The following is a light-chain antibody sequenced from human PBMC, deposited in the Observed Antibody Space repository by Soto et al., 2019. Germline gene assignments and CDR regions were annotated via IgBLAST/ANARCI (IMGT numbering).Light chain of an antibody. CDR1: SSDIGSYNL. CDR3: CSYAGSGKEV. Sequence: QSALTQPASVSGSLGQSISISCTGTSSDIGSYNLVSWYQQYPGKAPKLMILEVSERPSGVSNRFSGSKSGDTASLTISGLQAEDEAAYYCCSYAGSGKEVFGGGTQLTVL. J-gene: IGLJ3*02. V-gene: IGLV2-23*02. CDR2: EVS.